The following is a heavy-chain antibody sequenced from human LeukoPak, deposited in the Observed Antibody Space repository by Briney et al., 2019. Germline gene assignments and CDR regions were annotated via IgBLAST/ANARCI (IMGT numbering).Heavy chain of an antibody. V-gene: IGHV4-39*01. Sequence: SSETLSLTCAVSGGSVSSSTYYWGWIRQPPGKGLEWIGNIYYTGSSYYNPSLKSRVTMSVDTSKNQFSLKMNSVTAADTAVYYCARLSKRRYFDYIFDFWGQGTLLTVSS. CDR1: GGSVSSSTYY. J-gene: IGHJ4*02. CDR2: IYYTGSS. D-gene: IGHD3-9*01. CDR3: ARLSKRRYFDYIFDF.